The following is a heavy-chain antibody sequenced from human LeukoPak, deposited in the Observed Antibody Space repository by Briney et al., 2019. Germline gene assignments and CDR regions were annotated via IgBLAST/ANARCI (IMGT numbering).Heavy chain of an antibody. Sequence: ASVKVSCKASGYTFTSYGISWVRQAPGQGLEWMGWISACNGNTNYAQKLQGRVTMTTDTSTSTAYMELRSLRSDDTAVYYCARQTLAYCGGDCYSPEFDYWGQGTLVTVSS. J-gene: IGHJ4*02. CDR1: GYTFTSYG. CDR3: ARQTLAYCGGDCYSPEFDY. CDR2: ISACNGNT. D-gene: IGHD2-21*02. V-gene: IGHV1-18*01.